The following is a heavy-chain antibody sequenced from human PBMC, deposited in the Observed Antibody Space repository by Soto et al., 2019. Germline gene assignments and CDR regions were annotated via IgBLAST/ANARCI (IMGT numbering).Heavy chain of an antibody. Sequence: QLHLVQSGAVVKKPGASVTVSCSASGYPVTAYYMHWVRQAPGRGLEWMGGINPATGAAKYTQTFRGRVTMAKATATSTVFMELSGPTSEDTAVFYCARGGGVGVAGSAAFDMWGQGTLVTVSS. CDR1: GYPVTAYY. J-gene: IGHJ3*02. V-gene: IGHV1-2*02. D-gene: IGHD3-3*01. CDR3: ARGGGVGVAGSAAFDM. CDR2: INPATGAA.